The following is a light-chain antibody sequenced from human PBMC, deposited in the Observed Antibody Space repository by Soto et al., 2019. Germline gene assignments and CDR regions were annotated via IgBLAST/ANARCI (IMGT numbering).Light chain of an antibody. J-gene: IGKJ1*01. CDR1: QDISNY. CDR3: QHYNSYPWT. CDR2: AAS. Sequence: DIQMTQSPSSLSASVGDRVTITCRASQDISNYLARFQQKPGKAPKSLIYAASILQSGVPSRFTGTGSGTDFTLTINSLQPEDFATYYCQHYNSYPWTFGQGTKVEIK. V-gene: IGKV1-16*01.